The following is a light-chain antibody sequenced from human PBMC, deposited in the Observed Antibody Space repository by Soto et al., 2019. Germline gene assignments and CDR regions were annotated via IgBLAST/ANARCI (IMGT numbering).Light chain of an antibody. CDR1: SSDVGGYNY. J-gene: IGLJ1*01. Sequence: QSVLTQPRSVSGSPGRSVTISCTGTSSDVGGYNYVSWYQQHPGKAPKLMIYDVSKRPSGVPDRFSGSKSGNTASLTISGLQAEDEADYYCCSYAGSYLNYVFGTGTKVTVL. V-gene: IGLV2-11*01. CDR3: CSYAGSYLNYV. CDR2: DVS.